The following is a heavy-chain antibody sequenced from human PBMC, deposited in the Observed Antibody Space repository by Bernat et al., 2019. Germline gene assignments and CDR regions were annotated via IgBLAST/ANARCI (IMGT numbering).Heavy chain of an antibody. J-gene: IGHJ6*02. CDR2: IYYSGST. CDR1: GGSISSSSYY. CDR3: ARPYYYDSSGYLGYYYGMDV. V-gene: IGHV4-39*01. Sequence: QLQLQESGPGLVKPSETLSLTRTVSGGSISSSSYYWGWIRQPPGKGLEWIGSIYYSGSTYYNPSLKSRVTISVDTAKNQFSLKLSSVTAADTAVYYCARPYYYDSSGYLGYYYGMDVWGQGTTVTVSS. D-gene: IGHD3-22*01.